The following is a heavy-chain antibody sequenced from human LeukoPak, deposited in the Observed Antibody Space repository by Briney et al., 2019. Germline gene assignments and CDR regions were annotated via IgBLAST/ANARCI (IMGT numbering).Heavy chain of an antibody. CDR2: IYYRGST. Sequence: SETLSLTCTVSGGSISSYYWSWIRQPPGKGLEWIGYIYYRGSTNYNPSLKSRVTISVDTSKNQFSLKLSSVTAADTAVYYCARARYSSSWAFDYWGQGTLVTVSS. CDR1: GGSISSYY. CDR3: ARARYSSSWAFDY. J-gene: IGHJ4*02. V-gene: IGHV4-59*01. D-gene: IGHD6-13*01.